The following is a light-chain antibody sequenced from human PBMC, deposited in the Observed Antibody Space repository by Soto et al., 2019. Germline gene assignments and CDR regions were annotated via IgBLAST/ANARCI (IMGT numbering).Light chain of an antibody. CDR2: AAS. J-gene: IGKJ2*01. V-gene: IGKV3-15*01. CDR1: QSISGTY. Sequence: IVLTQSPCTLSVSPGERATLSCRASQSISGTYLAWYQQKPGQAPRLLIYAASARATGIPARFSGSGSGTDFTLTISSLQSEDFAVYYCQQYNNWPYTFGQGTKVDIK. CDR3: QQYNNWPYT.